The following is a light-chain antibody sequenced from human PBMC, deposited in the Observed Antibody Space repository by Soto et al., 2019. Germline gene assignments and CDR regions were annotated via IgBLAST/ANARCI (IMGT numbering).Light chain of an antibody. V-gene: IGKV3-20*01. J-gene: IGKJ1*01. CDR3: QQYGTSPRT. CDR2: GAS. CDR1: QSISSNY. Sequence: EIVLTQSPATLSLSPVERATLSCRASQSISSNYLAWYQQKPGQSPRLLIYGASSRATGIPDRFSGRGSGTDFTLTISRLEPEDFAVYFCQQYGTSPRTFGQGTKVDIK.